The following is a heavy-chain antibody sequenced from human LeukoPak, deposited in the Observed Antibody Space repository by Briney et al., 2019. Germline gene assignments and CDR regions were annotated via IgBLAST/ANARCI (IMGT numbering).Heavy chain of an antibody. CDR3: AKAHYDIFLFDC. J-gene: IGHJ4*02. CDR1: GFTFSSYW. V-gene: IGHV3-7*01. CDR2: IKQDGSEK. Sequence: GGSLRLSCAASGFTFSSYWMSWVRQAPGKGLEWVANIKQDGSEKYYADSVKGRFTISRDNSKNTLYLQMNSLRAEDTAVYYCAKAHYDIFLFDCWGQGTLVTVSS. D-gene: IGHD3-9*01.